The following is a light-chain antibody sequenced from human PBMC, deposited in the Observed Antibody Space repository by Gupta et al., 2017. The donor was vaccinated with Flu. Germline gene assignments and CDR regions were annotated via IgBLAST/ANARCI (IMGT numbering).Light chain of an antibody. V-gene: IGLV3-25*03. CDR2: KDT. CDR1: ALTIQY. Sequence: CSVGALTIQYVYWYQQRPGQVPQLIIYKDTKRPSGIPARFSGSASGTTVTLIISGVQAEDESDYYCQSADNNTRVFGGGTKLTVL. J-gene: IGLJ2*01. CDR3: QSADNNTRV.